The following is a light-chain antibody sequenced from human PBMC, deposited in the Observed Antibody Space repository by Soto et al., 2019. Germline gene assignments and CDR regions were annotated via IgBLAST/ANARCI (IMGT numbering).Light chain of an antibody. Sequence: QSALTQPPSASGSPGQSVTISCTGTSSDVGAYIFVSWYQQHPGKAPKLMVYDVNRRPPGVPDRFFGSKSGNTASLTVSGLQAEDEADYYCVSFAGGTRVFGTGTKVTVL. CDR1: SSDVGAYIF. CDR3: VSFAGGTRV. CDR2: DVN. V-gene: IGLV2-8*01. J-gene: IGLJ1*01.